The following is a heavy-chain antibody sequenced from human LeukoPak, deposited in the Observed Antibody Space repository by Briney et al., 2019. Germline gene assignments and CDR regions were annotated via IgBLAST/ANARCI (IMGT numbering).Heavy chain of an antibody. CDR3: AKGGGAAHYYMDV. Sequence: PGGSLRLSCAASGFSFSPYAMTWVRKAPGKGLEWVSAIISGSGGSTYYADSVRGRFTISRDNSKNTLYLQMNSLRAEDTAVYYCAKGGGAAHYYMDVWGKGTTVTVSS. CDR1: GFSFSPYA. D-gene: IGHD3-16*01. CDR2: IISGSGGST. V-gene: IGHV3-23*01. J-gene: IGHJ6*03.